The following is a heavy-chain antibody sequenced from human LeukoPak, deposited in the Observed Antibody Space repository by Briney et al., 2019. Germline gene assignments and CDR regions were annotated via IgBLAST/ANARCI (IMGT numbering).Heavy chain of an antibody. CDR2: ISGSGAST. Sequence: GGSLRLSCAASGFTVSSNYMSWVRQAPGKGLEWVSSISGSGASTYYADSVKGRFTISRDISKNTLYLQMSSLRAEDAAVYYCAKGEGAYYYYGVDVWGQGTTVTVSS. D-gene: IGHD1-26*01. J-gene: IGHJ6*02. CDR1: GFTVSSNY. V-gene: IGHV3-23*01. CDR3: AKGEGAYYYYGVDV.